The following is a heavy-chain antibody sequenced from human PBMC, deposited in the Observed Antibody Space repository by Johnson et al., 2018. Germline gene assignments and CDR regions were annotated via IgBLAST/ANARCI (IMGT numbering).Heavy chain of an antibody. CDR3: AKLVVVTTINAFDI. Sequence: VQLVESGGGLVQXGGSLRLSCAASGFTFSSYGMHWARQAPGKGREWGSAISGSGGSTSYADSVKGRFTISRDNSKNTLYLQMNRRRAEDAAVYYCAKLVVVTTINAFDIWGQGTMVTVSS. CDR2: ISGSGGST. CDR1: GFTFSSYG. V-gene: IGHV3-23*04. J-gene: IGHJ3*02. D-gene: IGHD2-21*02.